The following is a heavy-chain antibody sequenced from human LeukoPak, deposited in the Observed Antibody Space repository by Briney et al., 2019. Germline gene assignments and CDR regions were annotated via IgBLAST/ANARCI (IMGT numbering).Heavy chain of an antibody. J-gene: IGHJ3*02. V-gene: IGHV5-51*01. CDR1: GSSFTSYW. CDR3: ASRIRTTVPRQNAFDI. D-gene: IGHD4-17*01. CDR2: IYPGDSDT. Sequence: GESLKISCKGSGSSFTSYWIGWVRQMPGKGLEWMGIIYPGDSDTRYSPSFQGQVTISADKSISTAYLQWSSLKASDTAMYYCASRIRTTVPRQNAFDIWGQGTMVTVSS.